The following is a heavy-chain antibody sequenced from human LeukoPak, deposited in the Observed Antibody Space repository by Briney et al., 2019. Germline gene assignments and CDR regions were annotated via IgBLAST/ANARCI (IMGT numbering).Heavy chain of an antibody. CDR3: ARHPPFGSGSYLGYYYMDV. CDR1: GGSISSISYF. CDR2: IYYSGLT. D-gene: IGHD3-10*01. Sequence: SETLSLTCSVSGGSISSISYFWGWIRQPPGKGLEWIGTIYYSGLTYYNPSLKSRVTISVDTSKNQFSLKLSSVTAADTAVYYCARHPPFGSGSYLGYYYMDVWGKGTTVTISS. V-gene: IGHV4-39*07. J-gene: IGHJ6*03.